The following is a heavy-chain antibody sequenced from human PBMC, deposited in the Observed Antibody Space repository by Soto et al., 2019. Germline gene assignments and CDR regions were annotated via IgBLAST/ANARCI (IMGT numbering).Heavy chain of an antibody. J-gene: IGHJ6*02. CDR2: IISIFGTA. CDR3: ARDPGRAVAASGPLYYGMAV. CDR1: GGTFSSYA. Sequence: QVQLVQSGAEVKKPGSSVKVSCKASGGTFSSYAISWVRQAPGQGRAWMGGIISIFGTANYAQTFQGRVTITAAESTRTAYIERSSLRAADTAVYYCARDPGRAVAASGPLYYGMAVWGQGTTVPVSS. D-gene: IGHD6-13*01. V-gene: IGHV1-69*01.